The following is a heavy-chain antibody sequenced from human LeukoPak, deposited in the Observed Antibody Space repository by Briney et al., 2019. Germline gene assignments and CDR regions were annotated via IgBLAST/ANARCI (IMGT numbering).Heavy chain of an antibody. J-gene: IGHJ3*02. D-gene: IGHD3-3*01. V-gene: IGHV3-7*01. CDR1: GFTFSSYW. CDR2: IKQDGSEK. CDR3: ARMTIRLRAAFDI. Sequence: GGSLRLSCAASGFTFSSYWMSWVRQAPGKGLEWVANIKQDGSEKYYVDSVKGRFTISRDNAKNSLYLQMNSLRAEDTAVYYCARMTIRLRAAFDIWGQGTMVTVSS.